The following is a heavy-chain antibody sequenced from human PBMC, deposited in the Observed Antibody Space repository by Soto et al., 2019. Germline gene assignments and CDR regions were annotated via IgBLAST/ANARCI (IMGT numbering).Heavy chain of an antibody. J-gene: IGHJ4*02. V-gene: IGHV3-30*18. CDR3: AKGMQLLYYGSGSYCFDY. CDR2: ISYDGSNK. Sequence: QVQLVESGGGVVQPGRSLRLSCAASGFTFSSYGMHWVRQAPGKGLEWVAVISYDGSNKYYADSVKGRFTISRDNSKNTLYLQMNSLRAEDTAVYYCAKGMQLLYYGSGSYCFDYWGQGTLVTVSS. CDR1: GFTFSSYG. D-gene: IGHD3-10*01.